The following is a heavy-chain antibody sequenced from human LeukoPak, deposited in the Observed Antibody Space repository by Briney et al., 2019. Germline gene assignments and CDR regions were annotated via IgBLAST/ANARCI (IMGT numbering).Heavy chain of an antibody. J-gene: IGHJ6*02. Sequence: SETLSLTCTASGVSISSSSYYWGWIRQPPGKGLEWIGNIYYSGISYYNPSLKSRVTISVDTSKNQFSLNLSSVTAADTAVYYCARTYGGYYYGMDVWGQGTTVTVSS. V-gene: IGHV4-39*01. CDR3: ARTYGGYYYGMDV. CDR1: GVSISSSSYY. CDR2: IYYSGIS. D-gene: IGHD3-10*01.